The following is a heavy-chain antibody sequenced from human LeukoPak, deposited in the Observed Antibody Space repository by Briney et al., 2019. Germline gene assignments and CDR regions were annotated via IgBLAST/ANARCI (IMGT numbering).Heavy chain of an antibody. J-gene: IGHJ4*02. CDR1: GFTFSSYG. Sequence: QAGGSLRLSCAASGFTFSSYGMSWVRQAPGKGLEWVSAISGSGGSTYYADSVKGRFTISRDNSKNTLYLQMNSLRAEDTAVYYCARDLGATRRVYWGQGTLVTVSS. D-gene: IGHD1-26*01. V-gene: IGHV3-23*01. CDR2: ISGSGGST. CDR3: ARDLGATRRVY.